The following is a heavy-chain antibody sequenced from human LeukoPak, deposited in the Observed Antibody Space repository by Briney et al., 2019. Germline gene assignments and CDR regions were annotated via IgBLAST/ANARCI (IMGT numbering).Heavy chain of an antibody. CDR3: AKEVSGYSYGFGLFDY. D-gene: IGHD5-18*01. CDR1: GFTFSSYA. Sequence: GGSLRLSCAASGFTFSSYAMSWVRQAPGKGLEWVSAISGSGGSTYYADSVKGRFTISRDNSKNTLYLQMNSLRAEDTAVYYCAKEVSGYSYGFGLFDYWGQGDLVTVSS. V-gene: IGHV3-23*01. CDR2: ISGSGGST. J-gene: IGHJ4*02.